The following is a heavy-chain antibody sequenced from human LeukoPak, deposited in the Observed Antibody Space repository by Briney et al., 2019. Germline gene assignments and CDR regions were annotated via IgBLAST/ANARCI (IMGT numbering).Heavy chain of an antibody. D-gene: IGHD1-20*01. CDR3: TRGSGNWRYDS. V-gene: IGHV3-30*01. CDR1: GFTLSSYS. Sequence: PGGSLRLSCEVSGFTLSSYSIHWIRQAPGKGVEWVTFISIDGSKKYYADSVKGRFTITKDNSKNTLHLQLNNLRVEDTAVYYCTRGSGNWRYDSWGQGTLVIVSS. J-gene: IGHJ4*02. CDR2: ISIDGSKK.